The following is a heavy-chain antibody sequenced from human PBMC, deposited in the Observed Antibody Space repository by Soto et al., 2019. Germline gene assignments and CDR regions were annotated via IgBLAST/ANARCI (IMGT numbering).Heavy chain of an antibody. CDR2: IIPIFGAA. CDR1: GGTFSSYA. Sequence: GASVKVSCKASGGTFSSYAISWVRQAPGQGLEWMGGIIPIFGAANYAQKFQGRVTSTADESTSTAYMELSSLRSEDTAVYYCARDPLHAQYCGGDCYHTYNWFDPWGQGTLVHRLL. D-gene: IGHD2-21*02. J-gene: IGHJ5*02. CDR3: ARDPLHAQYCGGDCYHTYNWFDP. V-gene: IGHV1-69*13.